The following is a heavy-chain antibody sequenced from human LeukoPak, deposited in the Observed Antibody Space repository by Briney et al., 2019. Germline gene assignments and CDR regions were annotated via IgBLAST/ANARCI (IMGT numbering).Heavy chain of an antibody. CDR3: AKEQIWVRGSFSPFDY. CDR1: GFTFNTYW. Sequence: PGGSLRLSCAASGFTFNTYWMTWVRQAPGKGLEWVANIKQDGSEQYYVDSVKGRFTISRDNAKNALYLQMNSLRAEDTAVYYCAKEQIWVRGSFSPFDYWGQGTLVTVSS. V-gene: IGHV3-7*01. CDR2: IKQDGSEQ. J-gene: IGHJ4*02. D-gene: IGHD2-15*01.